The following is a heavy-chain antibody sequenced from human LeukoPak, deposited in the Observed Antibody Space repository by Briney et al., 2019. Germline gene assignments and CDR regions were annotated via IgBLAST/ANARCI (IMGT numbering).Heavy chain of an antibody. CDR3: ARMDLYGGYSIGFDS. CDR2: INPNIGDT. CDR1: GYTFTGYF. Sequence: ASVTVSCKASGYTFTGYFMHWVRQAPGQGLQWMGWINPNIGDTHYAQKFRGRVTMTRDTSISTVYMELSRLTSDDTAVYYCARMDLYGGYSIGFDSWGQGTLVIVSS. J-gene: IGHJ5*01. D-gene: IGHD4-23*01. V-gene: IGHV1-2*02.